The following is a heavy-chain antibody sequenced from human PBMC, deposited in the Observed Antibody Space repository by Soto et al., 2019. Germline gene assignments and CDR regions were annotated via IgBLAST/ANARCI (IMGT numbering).Heavy chain of an antibody. Sequence: QVQLVESGGGVVQPGRSLRLSCAASGFTFSSYGMHWVRQATGKGLEWVAVISYDGSNKYYADSVKGRFTISRDNSKNTLYLQMNSLRAEDTAVYYCAKDLEQQPNWFDPWGQGTLVTVSS. CDR1: GFTFSSYG. D-gene: IGHD6-13*01. CDR2: ISYDGSNK. J-gene: IGHJ5*02. CDR3: AKDLEQQPNWFDP. V-gene: IGHV3-30*18.